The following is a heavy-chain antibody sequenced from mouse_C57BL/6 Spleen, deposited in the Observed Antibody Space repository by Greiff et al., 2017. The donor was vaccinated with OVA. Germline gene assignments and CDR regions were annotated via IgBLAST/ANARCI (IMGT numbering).Heavy chain of an antibody. Sequence: EVKLVESGGGLVKPGGSLKLSCAASGFTFSSYAMSWVRQTPEKRLEWVATISDGGSYTYYPDNVKGRFTISRDNAKNNLYLQMSHLKSEDTAMYHCARDGSYGSSPYWYFDVWGTGTTVTVSS. V-gene: IGHV5-4*01. D-gene: IGHD1-1*01. CDR2: ISDGGSYT. CDR1: GFTFSSYA. CDR3: ARDGSYGSSPYWYFDV. J-gene: IGHJ1*03.